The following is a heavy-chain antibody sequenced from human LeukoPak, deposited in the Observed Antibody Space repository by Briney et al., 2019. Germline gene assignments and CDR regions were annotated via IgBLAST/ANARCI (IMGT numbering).Heavy chain of an antibody. J-gene: IGHJ4*02. CDR1: GDSVSSNSAA. D-gene: IGHD5-24*01. V-gene: IGHV6-1*01. CDR3: GRGDVAFDY. Sequence: SQTLSLTCAISGDSVSSNSAAWNWIRQSPSRGLEWLGRTYYKSKWSKNYAVSVKSRIPINPDTSKNQFSLQLNSVTPEDTGVYYCGRGDVAFDYWGQGTLVTVSS. CDR2: TYYKSKWSK.